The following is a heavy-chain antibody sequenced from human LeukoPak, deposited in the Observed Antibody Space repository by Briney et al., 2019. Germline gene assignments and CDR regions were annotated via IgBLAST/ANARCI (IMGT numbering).Heavy chain of an antibody. J-gene: IGHJ4*02. Sequence: GGSLRLSCAASGLTFSSYAMSWVRQAPGKGLEWVSAISGSGGSTYYADSVKGRFTISRDNSKNTLYLQMNSLRAEDTAVYYCAKRAGRLRYFDWLSKNLYFDYWGQGTLVTVSS. CDR2: ISGSGGST. D-gene: IGHD3-9*01. CDR1: GLTFSSYA. CDR3: AKRAGRLRYFDWLSKNLYFDY. V-gene: IGHV3-23*01.